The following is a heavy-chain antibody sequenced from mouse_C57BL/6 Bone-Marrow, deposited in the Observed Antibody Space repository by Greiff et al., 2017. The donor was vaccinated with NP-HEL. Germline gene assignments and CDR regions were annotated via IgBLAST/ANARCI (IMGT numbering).Heavy chain of an antibody. CDR2: INPSNGGT. Sequence: QVQLQQPGTELVKPGASVKLSCKASGYTFTSYWMHWVKQRPGQGLEWIGNINPSNGGTNYNEKFKSKATLTVDKSSSTAYMQLSSLTSEDSAVDYCARSGYLLLLFDVWGTGTTVTVSS. D-gene: IGHD1-1*01. CDR1: GYTFTSYW. V-gene: IGHV1-53*01. CDR3: ARSGYLLLLFDV. J-gene: IGHJ1*03.